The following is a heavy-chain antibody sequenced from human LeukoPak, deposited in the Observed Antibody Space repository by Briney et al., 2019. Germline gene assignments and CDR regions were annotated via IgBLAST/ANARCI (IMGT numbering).Heavy chain of an antibody. V-gene: IGHV4-4*07. D-gene: IGHD6-13*01. CDR3: ARDNAAAGIDAFDI. J-gene: IGHJ3*02. Sequence: SETLSLTCTVSGDSVSSYYWNWIRQPADKGLEWIGRLYTSGRTNYNPSLKSRVTMSVDTSKNQFSLKLSSVTAADAAVYYCARDNAAAGIDAFDIWGLGTMVTVSS. CDR1: GDSVSSYY. CDR2: LYTSGRT.